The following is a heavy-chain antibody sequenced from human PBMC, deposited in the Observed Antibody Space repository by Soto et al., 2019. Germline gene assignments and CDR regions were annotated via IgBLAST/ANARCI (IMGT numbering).Heavy chain of an antibody. CDR2: IYYSGST. Sequence: PSETLSLTCTVSGGSIGSGDDFWTWIRQPPGKGLEWIGYIYYSGSTYYNPSLKSRLTMSVDTSKNQFSLKLSSVTAADTAVYYCARDLRGITPWPGYYYGMDVWGQGTTVTVSS. D-gene: IGHD3-10*01. CDR3: ARDLRGITPWPGYYYGMDV. V-gene: IGHV4-30-4*01. CDR1: GGSIGSGDDF. J-gene: IGHJ6*02.